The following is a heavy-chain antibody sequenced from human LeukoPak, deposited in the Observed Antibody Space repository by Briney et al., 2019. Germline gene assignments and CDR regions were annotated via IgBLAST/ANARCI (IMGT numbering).Heavy chain of an antibody. CDR2: IYYSGST. CDR1: GGSISSSSYY. V-gene: IGHV4-39*01. J-gene: IGHJ4*02. CDR3: ARALPPSVVVTQGYFDY. D-gene: IGHD3-22*01. Sequence: PSEALSLTCTVSGGSISSSSYYWGWIRQPPGKGLEWIGSIYYSGSTYYNPSLKSRVTISVDTSKNQFSLKLSSVTAADMAVYYCARALPPSVVVTQGYFDYWGQGTLVTVSS.